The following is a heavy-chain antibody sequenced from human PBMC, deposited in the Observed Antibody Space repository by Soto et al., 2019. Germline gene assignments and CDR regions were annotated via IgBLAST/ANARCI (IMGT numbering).Heavy chain of an antibody. CDR2: IDPSDSYT. Sequence: GASLKISCKGSGFRFTSYWLSRVRQMPGQGLEWMGRIDPSDSYTNYSPSFQGHVTISADKSISTAYLQWSSLKASDTAMYYCARHGPHVYCTNGVCYYGMDVWGQGTTVTVPS. J-gene: IGHJ6*02. D-gene: IGHD2-8*01. CDR1: GFRFTSYW. V-gene: IGHV5-10-1*01. CDR3: ARHGPHVYCTNGVCYYGMDV.